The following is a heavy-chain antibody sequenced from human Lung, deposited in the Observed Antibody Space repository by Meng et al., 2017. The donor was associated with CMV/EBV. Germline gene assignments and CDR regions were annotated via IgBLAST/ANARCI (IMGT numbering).Heavy chain of an antibody. CDR1: GLTFSSFS. CDR3: ARDLRWRALDY. J-gene: IGHJ4*02. Sequence: QLRVGGSGWGVEQPGGSLGLSCAASGLTFSSFSMHWVRQAPGKGLEWVSFIRHDGINEYYVDSVKGRFTISRDNSKNTLYLQMNSLRVEDTAVYYCARDLRWRALDYWGQGTLVTVSS. CDR2: IRHDGINE. V-gene: IGHV3-30*02. D-gene: IGHD1-26*01.